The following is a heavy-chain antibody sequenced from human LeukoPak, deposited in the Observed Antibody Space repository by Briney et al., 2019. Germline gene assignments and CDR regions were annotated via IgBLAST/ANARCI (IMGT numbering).Heavy chain of an antibody. CDR2: ISRSSDAI. J-gene: IGHJ4*02. V-gene: IGHV3-48*01. Sequence: GALRLSCAASGFNLSAYSMNWVRQAPGKGLEWVSYISRSSDAIYDADSVKGRFSISRDNSKNTLFLQMNSLRAEDTAVYYCARLTADGRLYFVDWGPGTLVTVSS. CDR3: ARLTADGRLYFVD. D-gene: IGHD6-13*01. CDR1: GFNLSAYS.